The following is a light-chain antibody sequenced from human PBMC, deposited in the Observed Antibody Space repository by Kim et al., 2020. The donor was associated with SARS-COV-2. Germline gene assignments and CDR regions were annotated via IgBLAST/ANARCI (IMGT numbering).Light chain of an antibody. J-gene: IGKJ2*01. CDR3: QQYDNLPGYT. V-gene: IGKV1-33*01. Sequence: ESVGDRVTITCQASQDISNYLNWYQQKPGKAPKLLIYDASNLETGVPSRFSGSGSGTDFTFTISSLQPEDIATYYCQQYDNLPGYTFGQGTKLEI. CDR1: QDISNY. CDR2: DAS.